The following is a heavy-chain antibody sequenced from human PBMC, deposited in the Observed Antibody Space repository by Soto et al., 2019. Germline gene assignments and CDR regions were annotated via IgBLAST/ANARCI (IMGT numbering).Heavy chain of an antibody. D-gene: IGHD2-2*01. V-gene: IGHV5-51*01. J-gene: IGHJ3*02. CDR1: GYSFTSYW. CDR3: ARHVVAGYCSSTSCVDAFXI. Sequence: GESPKISCKGPGYSFTSYWNGWVRQMPRKGLEWMGIIYPVESDNRYSPSFQGQVTISADKSISNAYLRWSSLKAWDTAMYYCARHVVAGYCSSTSCVDAFXIWGQGTMVTVSS. CDR2: IYPVESDN.